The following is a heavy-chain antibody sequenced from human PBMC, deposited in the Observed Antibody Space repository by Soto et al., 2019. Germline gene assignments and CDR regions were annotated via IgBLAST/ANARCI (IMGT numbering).Heavy chain of an antibody. CDR3: AYALLPQSASGNYFFDT. J-gene: IGHJ4*02. CDR2: ISYDEKNI. Sequence: SLRLSCAASGFTFRSYGMHWVRQAPGKGLDWVAVISYDEKNIYYADSVRGRFTITRDNSKSTLYLQMNSLRDQDTAVYYCAYALLPQSASGNYFFDTWGQGAKVSVSS. V-gene: IGHV3-30*03. D-gene: IGHD3-3*01. CDR1: GFTFRSYG.